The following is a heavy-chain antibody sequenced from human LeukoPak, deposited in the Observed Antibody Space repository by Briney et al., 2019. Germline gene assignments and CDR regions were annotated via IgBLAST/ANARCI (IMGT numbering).Heavy chain of an antibody. CDR3: ARRQTGIEDAFDI. Sequence: ASVKVSCKASGYTFTGYYMHWVRQAPGQGLEWMGWINPNSGGTNYAQKFQGWVTMTRDTSISTAYMELSRLRSDDTAVYYCARRQTGIEDAFDIWGQGTMVTVSS. J-gene: IGHJ3*02. V-gene: IGHV1-2*04. CDR1: GYTFTGYY. CDR2: INPNSGGT. D-gene: IGHD1-14*01.